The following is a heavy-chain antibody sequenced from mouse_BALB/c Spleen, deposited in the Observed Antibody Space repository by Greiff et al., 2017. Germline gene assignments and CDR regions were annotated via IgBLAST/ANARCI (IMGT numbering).Heavy chain of an antibody. CDR3: TSHSLLRPGGFAY. CDR1: GYTFTSYW. Sequence: QVQLQQPGAELVRPGASVKLSCKASGYTFTSYWINWVKQRPGQGLEWIGNIYPSDSYTNYNQKFKDKATLTVDKSSSTAYMQLSSPTSEDSAVYYCTSHSLLRPGGFAYWGQGTLVTVSA. J-gene: IGHJ3*01. D-gene: IGHD1-2*01. V-gene: IGHV1-69*02. CDR2: IYPSDSYT.